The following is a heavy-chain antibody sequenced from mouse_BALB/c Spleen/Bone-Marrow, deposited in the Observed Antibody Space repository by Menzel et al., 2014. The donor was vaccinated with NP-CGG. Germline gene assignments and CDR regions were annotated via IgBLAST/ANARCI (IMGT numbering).Heavy chain of an antibody. J-gene: IGHJ4*01. CDR3: TRSRRAMDH. V-gene: IGHV1S81*02. CDR2: INPSNGGT. Sequence: VKLMESGAALVKPGASVKLSCKASGYTFTSYYMCWVKPRPGQGLEWIGEINPSNGGTNFNEKFKSKATLTVDKSSSTAYMSLSSLTAEDSAVYYCTRSRRAMDHWGQGTSVTVSS. CDR1: GYTFTSYY. D-gene: IGHD2-12*01.